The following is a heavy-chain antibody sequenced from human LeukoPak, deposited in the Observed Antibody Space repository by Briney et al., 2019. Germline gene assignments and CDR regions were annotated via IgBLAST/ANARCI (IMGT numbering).Heavy chain of an antibody. Sequence: GGSLRLSCAASGFTFSDYYMSWIRQAPGKGLEWVSYISSSGSTIHYADSVKGRFTISRDNAKNSLYLQMNSLRAEDTAVYYCARSLRYYDFWSGYYTDYFDYWGQGTLVTVSS. V-gene: IGHV3-11*04. J-gene: IGHJ4*02. D-gene: IGHD3-3*01. CDR1: GFTFSDYY. CDR2: ISSSGSTI. CDR3: ARSLRYYDFWSGYYTDYFDY.